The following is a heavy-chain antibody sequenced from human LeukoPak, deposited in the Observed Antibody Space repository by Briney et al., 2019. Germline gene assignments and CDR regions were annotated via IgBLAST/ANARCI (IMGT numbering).Heavy chain of an antibody. CDR3: ARRAAARPFDY. J-gene: IGHJ4*02. D-gene: IGHD2-2*01. CDR1: GGSISSYY. V-gene: IGHV4-59*01. Sequence: SETLSLTCTVSGGSISSYYWSWIRQPPGKGLEWIGYIYYSGSTNYNPSLKSRVTISVDTSKNQFSLKLSSVTAADTAVYYCARRAAARPFDYWGQGTLVTVSS. CDR2: IYYSGST.